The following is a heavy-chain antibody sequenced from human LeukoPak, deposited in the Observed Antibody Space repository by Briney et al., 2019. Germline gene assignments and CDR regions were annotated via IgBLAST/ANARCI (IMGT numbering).Heavy chain of an antibody. CDR3: AKWSGDYPSYYLDY. CDR1: GFTFSTFG. Sequence: PGRSLRLSCAASGFTFSTFGLHWGRQAPGKGLEWVALIRSDGSSKNYADSVKGRFTISRDTSKNTVHLQMNNLRAEDTAVYYCAKWSGDYPSYYLDYWGQGTLVTVSS. CDR2: IRSDGSSK. V-gene: IGHV3-33*06. D-gene: IGHD4-17*01. J-gene: IGHJ4*02.